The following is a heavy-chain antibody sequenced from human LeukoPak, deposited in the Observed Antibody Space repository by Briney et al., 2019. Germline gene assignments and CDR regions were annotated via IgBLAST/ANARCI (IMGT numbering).Heavy chain of an antibody. CDR3: AKDTSGYYDSSGYYFDY. D-gene: IGHD3-22*01. J-gene: IGHJ4*02. CDR1: RFTLDDYA. V-gene: IGHV3-9*01. Sequence: GGSLRLSCAASRFTLDDYALHWVRQAPGKGLEWVSGISWNSGRMGYADSVKGRFTISRDNAKNSLYLQMNSLRVEDTALYYCAKDTSGYYDSSGYYFDYWGQGTLVTVSS. CDR2: ISWNSGRM.